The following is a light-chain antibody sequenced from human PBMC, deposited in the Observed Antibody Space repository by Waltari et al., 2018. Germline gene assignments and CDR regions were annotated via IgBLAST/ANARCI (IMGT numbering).Light chain of an antibody. CDR2: QDN. CDR1: QLGDKY. CDR3: QTWDTGTAI. J-gene: IGLJ2*01. V-gene: IGLV3-1*01. Sequence: SYDLTQPPSVSVSPGQTASITCSGDQLGDKYISWYQQKTGQSPLLVIYQDNKRPSEIPERFSGARSGNTATLTISGTQAFDEADYYCQTWDTGTAIFGGGTKVTVL.